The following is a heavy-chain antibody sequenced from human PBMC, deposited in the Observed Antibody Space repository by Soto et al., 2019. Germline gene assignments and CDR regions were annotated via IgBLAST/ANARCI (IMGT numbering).Heavy chain of an antibody. CDR3: ARDPITMVRGVIITSWYFDL. D-gene: IGHD3-10*01. J-gene: IGHJ2*01. CDR1: GGSISSGGYY. V-gene: IGHV4-31*03. Sequence: SETLSLTCTVSGGSISSGGYYWSWIRQHPGKGLEWIGYIYYSGSTYYNPSLKSRVTISVDTSKNQFSLKLSSVTAADTAVYYCARDPITMVRGVIITSWYFDLWGRGTLVTVSS. CDR2: IYYSGST.